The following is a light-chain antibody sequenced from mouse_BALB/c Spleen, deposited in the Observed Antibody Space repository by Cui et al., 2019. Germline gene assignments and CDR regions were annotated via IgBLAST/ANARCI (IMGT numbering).Light chain of an antibody. Sequence: DIQMPQTISSFSASLGDRVTISCSTSQGISNYLNWYQQKPDGTVKLLIYYTSSLHSGVPSRFSGSGSGTDYSLTISNLEPEDIATYYCQQYSKLPWTFGGGTKLEIK. V-gene: IGKV10-94*01. J-gene: IGKJ1*01. CDR1: QGISNY. CDR2: YTS. CDR3: QQYSKLPWT.